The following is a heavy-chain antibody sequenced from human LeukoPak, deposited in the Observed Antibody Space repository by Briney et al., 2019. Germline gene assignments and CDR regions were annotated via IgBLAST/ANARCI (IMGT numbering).Heavy chain of an antibody. CDR3: AKRSGYTTGWFFDF. J-gene: IGHJ4*02. CDR1: GFSFGSYA. CDR2: ISGSGDNT. V-gene: IGHV3-23*01. D-gene: IGHD6-19*01. Sequence: PGGSLRLSCAACGFSFGSYAMSWVRQAPGKGLEWVSSISGSGDNTYYAESVKGRFTISRDNSKNTLFLQMNSLRAEDTAVLYCAKRSGYTTGWFFDFWGQGALVTVSS.